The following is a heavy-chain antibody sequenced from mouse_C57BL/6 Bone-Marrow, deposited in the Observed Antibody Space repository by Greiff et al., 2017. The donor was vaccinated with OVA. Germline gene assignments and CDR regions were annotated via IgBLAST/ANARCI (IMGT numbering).Heavy chain of an antibody. D-gene: IGHD1-1*01. CDR2: ISNGGGST. CDR1: GFTFSDYY. Sequence: EVHLVESGGGLVQPGGSLKLSCAASGFTFSDYYMYWVRQTPEKRLEWVAYISNGGGSTYYPDTVKGRFTISRDNAKNTLYLQMSRLKSEDTAMYYCARQGFYYYGSSCRYYYAMDYWGQGTSVTVSS. CDR3: ARQGFYYYGSSCRYYYAMDY. V-gene: IGHV5-12*01. J-gene: IGHJ4*01.